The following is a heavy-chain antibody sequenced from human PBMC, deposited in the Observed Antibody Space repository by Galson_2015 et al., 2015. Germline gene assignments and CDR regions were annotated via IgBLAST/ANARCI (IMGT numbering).Heavy chain of an antibody. J-gene: IGHJ3*02. CDR3: ARLLLWFRELPADAFDI. CDR1: GGTFSSYA. D-gene: IGHD3-10*01. CDR2: IIPIFGTA. V-gene: IGHV1-69*13. Sequence: SVKVSCKASGGTFSSYAISWVRQAPGQGLEWMGGIIPIFGTANYAQKFQGRVTITADESTSTAYMELSSLRSEDTAVYYCARLLLWFRELPADAFDIWGQGTMVTVSS.